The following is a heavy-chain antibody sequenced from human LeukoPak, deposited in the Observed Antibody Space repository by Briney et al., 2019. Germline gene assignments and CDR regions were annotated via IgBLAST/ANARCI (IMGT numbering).Heavy chain of an antibody. CDR3: ARDSGRYYDSSGYLGIDY. J-gene: IGHJ4*02. CDR2: ISAYNGNT. CDR1: GYTFTSYG. Sequence: GASVKVSCKASGYTFTSYGISWVRQAPGQGLEWMGWISAYNGNTNYAQKLQGRVTMTTDTSTSTAYMELRSLRSDDTAVYYCARDSGRYYDSSGYLGIDYWGQGTLVTVSS. D-gene: IGHD3-22*01. V-gene: IGHV1-18*01.